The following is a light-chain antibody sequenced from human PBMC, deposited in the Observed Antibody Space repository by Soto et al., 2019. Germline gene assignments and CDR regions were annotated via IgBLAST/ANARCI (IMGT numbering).Light chain of an antibody. CDR1: QSINNW. Sequence: DIQMTQSPSTLSASVGVRVTVTCRASQSINNWLAWYQQKPGKAPKVVIYGASNLESGVPSRFSGSGSGTEFTLTIIVLQPDDFATYYWQQYNTYSPYTFGQGTKLEI. CDR3: QQYNTYSPYT. V-gene: IGKV1-5*01. CDR2: GAS. J-gene: IGKJ2*01.